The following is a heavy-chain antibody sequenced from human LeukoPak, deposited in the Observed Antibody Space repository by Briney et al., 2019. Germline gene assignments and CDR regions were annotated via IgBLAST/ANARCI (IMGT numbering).Heavy chain of an antibody. CDR1: GGTFSSYA. CDR2: IIPLFGTA. Sequence: PSASVKVSCMASGGTFSSYAISWVRQAPGRGLEWMGGIIPLFGTADYAQKFQGRVTITADESTSTAYMDLSSLKSEDTAVYYCARHKAGGDAFDIWGQGTMVTVSS. J-gene: IGHJ3*02. V-gene: IGHV1-69*13. CDR3: ARHKAGGDAFDI.